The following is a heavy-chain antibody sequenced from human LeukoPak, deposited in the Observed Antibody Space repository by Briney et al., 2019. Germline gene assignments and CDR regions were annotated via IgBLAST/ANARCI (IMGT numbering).Heavy chain of an antibody. J-gene: IGHJ4*02. CDR3: ARRDGYNYYYFDY. Sequence: SETLSLTCAVYGGSFSGYYWSWIRQPPRKGLEWIGEIDHSGSTNYNPSLKSRVTISVDTSKNQFSLKLSSVTAADTAVYYCARRDGYNYYYFDYWGQGTLVTVSS. CDR2: IDHSGST. V-gene: IGHV4-34*01. D-gene: IGHD5-24*01. CDR1: GGSFSGYY.